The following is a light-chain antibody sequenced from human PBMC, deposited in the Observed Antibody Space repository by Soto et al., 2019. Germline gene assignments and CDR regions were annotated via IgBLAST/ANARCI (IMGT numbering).Light chain of an antibody. CDR1: KTISSW. CDR3: QHYHSYSEA. J-gene: IGKJ1*01. V-gene: IGKV1-5*03. Sequence: DIQMTQSPSTLSGSVGDRVTITCRASKTISSWLAWYQQKPGKAPKLLIYKASTLKSGLPSRFSGSGSGTEFTLTISRLQPDDFAPYYCQHYHSYSEAFGQGTKVELK. CDR2: KAS.